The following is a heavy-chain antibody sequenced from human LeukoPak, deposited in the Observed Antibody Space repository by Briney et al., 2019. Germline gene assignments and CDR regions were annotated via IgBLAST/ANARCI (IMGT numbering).Heavy chain of an antibody. V-gene: IGHV1-18*01. D-gene: IGHD1-26*01. CDR1: GYTFISYG. CDR2: ISAYNGNT. Sequence: ASVTVSCKASGYTFISYGISWVRQAPGQGLEWMGWISAYNGNTNYAQKLQGRVTMTRDTSTSTAYMELRSLRSDDTAVYYCARDFSSGWDLFGYWGQGTLVTVSS. J-gene: IGHJ4*02. CDR3: ARDFSSGWDLFGY.